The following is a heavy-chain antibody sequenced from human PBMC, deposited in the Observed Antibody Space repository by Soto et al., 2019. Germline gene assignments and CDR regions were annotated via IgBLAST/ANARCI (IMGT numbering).Heavy chain of an antibody. CDR2: IYYSGST. V-gene: IGHV4-39*01. CDR3: ARHPLYNWNDRDGIDY. Sequence: QLQLQESGPGLVKPSETLSLTCTVSGGSISSSSYYWGWIRQPPGKGLEWIGSIYYSGSTYYNPSLKSRVTISVDTSKNQFSLKLSSVTAADTAVYYCARHPLYNWNDRDGIDYWGQGTLVTVSS. CDR1: GGSISSSSYY. D-gene: IGHD1-1*01. J-gene: IGHJ4*02.